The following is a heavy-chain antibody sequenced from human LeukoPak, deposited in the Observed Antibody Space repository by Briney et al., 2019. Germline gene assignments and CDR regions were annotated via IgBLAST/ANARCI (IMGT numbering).Heavy chain of an antibody. CDR3: ARCRGVTMVRGVIRYYYYMDV. CDR1: GGSISSYY. D-gene: IGHD3-10*01. CDR2: IYYSGST. J-gene: IGHJ6*03. V-gene: IGHV4-59*12. Sequence: KPSETLSLTCTVSGGSISSYYWSWIRQPPGKGLEWIGYIYYSGSTNYNPSLKSRVTISVDTSKNQFSLKLSSVTAADTAVYYCARCRGVTMVRGVIRYYYYMDVWGKGTTVTISS.